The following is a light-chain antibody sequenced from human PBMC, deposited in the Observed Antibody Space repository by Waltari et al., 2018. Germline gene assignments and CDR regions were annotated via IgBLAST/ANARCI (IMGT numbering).Light chain of an antibody. V-gene: IGKV3-20*01. Sequence: EIALTQSPGTLSLSPGERATLSCRASQSVSRALAWYQQKPGQATRLLIYGASNRATGIPDRFSGSGSGTDFSLTISSLEPEDFAVYYCQHYLRLPATFGQWTKVEIK. CDR2: GAS. CDR1: QSVSRA. CDR3: QHYLRLPAT. J-gene: IGKJ1*01.